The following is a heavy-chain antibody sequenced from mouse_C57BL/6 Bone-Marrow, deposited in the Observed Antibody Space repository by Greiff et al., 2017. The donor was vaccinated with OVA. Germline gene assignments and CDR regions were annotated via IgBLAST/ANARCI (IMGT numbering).Heavy chain of an antibody. CDR2: IYPGSGST. J-gene: IGHJ4*01. CDR3: ARFDGYDYAMDY. V-gene: IGHV1-55*01. Sequence: QVHVKQSGAELVKPGASVKMSCKASGYTFTSYWITWVKQRPGQGLEWIGDIYPGSGSTNYNEKFKSKATLTVDTSSSTAYMQLSSLTSEDSAVYYCARFDGYDYAMDYWGQGTSVTVSS. D-gene: IGHD2-3*01. CDR1: GYTFTSYW.